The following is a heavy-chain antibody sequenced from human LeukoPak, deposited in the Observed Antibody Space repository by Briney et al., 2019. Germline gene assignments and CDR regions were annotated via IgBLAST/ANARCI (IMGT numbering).Heavy chain of an antibody. V-gene: IGHV3-23*01. J-gene: IGHJ4*02. D-gene: IGHD6-19*01. CDR2: ISGSGGGT. CDR1: GFTFTTYA. Sequence: GGSLRLSCAASGFTFTTYAMSWVRQAPGKGLEWVSLISGSGGGTYYADSVKGRFTISRDNSKNTLYLQMNSLRAEDSAVYFCAKAVGYSSGWYKGYDYWGQGTLVTVSS. CDR3: AKAVGYSSGWYKGYDY.